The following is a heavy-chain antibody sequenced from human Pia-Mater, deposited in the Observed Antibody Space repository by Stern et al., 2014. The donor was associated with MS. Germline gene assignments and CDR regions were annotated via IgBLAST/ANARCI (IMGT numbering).Heavy chain of an antibody. Sequence: EVQLVESGGGLVQPGGSLRLSCVTSGFSFSRYAMRWVRQAPGKGLEWVSSLAGSGGSTYYVDSVKGRFTIYRDKSKSTLYLEMNSLRAEDTAIYHCVKAGSVXPHVNWGQGTLVTVSS. D-gene: IGHD3-10*01. CDR2: LAGSGGST. CDR1: GFSFSRYA. J-gene: IGHJ4*02. CDR3: VKAGSVXPHVN. V-gene: IGHV3-23*04.